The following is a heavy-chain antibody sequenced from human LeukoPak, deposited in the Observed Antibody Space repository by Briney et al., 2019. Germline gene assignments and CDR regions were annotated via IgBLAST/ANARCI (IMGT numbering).Heavy chain of an antibody. V-gene: IGHV5-10-1*01. CDR2: IDPSDSYT. D-gene: IGHD5-18*01. Sequence: GDSLKISCKGSGYRFTNYWIGWVRQMPGKGLEWMGRIDPSDSYTNYSPSFQGHVTISADKSISTAYLQWSSLKASDTAMYYCARHPYSYEPRYFDYWGQGTLVTVSS. CDR3: ARHPYSYEPRYFDY. CDR1: GYRFTNYW. J-gene: IGHJ4*02.